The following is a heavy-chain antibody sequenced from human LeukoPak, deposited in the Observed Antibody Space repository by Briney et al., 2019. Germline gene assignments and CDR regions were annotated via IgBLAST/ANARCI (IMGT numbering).Heavy chain of an antibody. Sequence: ASVKVSFKASGYTFTSYAMNWVRQAPGQGLEWLGLINPSGSSTLYAQKFQGRVTMTRDMSTTTDYMELSSLRSEDTAVYYCARDNSVGDVAWWFDPWGQGTLVTVSS. V-gene: IGHV1-46*01. D-gene: IGHD1-26*01. CDR2: INPSGSST. CDR3: ARDNSVGDVAWWFDP. J-gene: IGHJ5*02. CDR1: GYTFTSYA.